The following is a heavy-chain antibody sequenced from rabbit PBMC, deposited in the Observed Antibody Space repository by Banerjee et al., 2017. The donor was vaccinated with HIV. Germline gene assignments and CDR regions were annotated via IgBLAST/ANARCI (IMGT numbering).Heavy chain of an antibody. Sequence: QEQLEESGGDLVKPGRSLTLTCTASGFSFSSTYWICWVRQAPGKGPEWIACIDAGSTGTTYSVSWAKGRFTISRTSSTTVALQLTSLTAADTATYFCARDLAGVIGWNFDLWGPGTLVTVS. CDR1: GFSFSSTYW. D-gene: IGHD4-1*01. V-gene: IGHV1S45*01. CDR3: ARDLAGVIGWNFDL. CDR2: IDAGSTGTT. J-gene: IGHJ4*01.